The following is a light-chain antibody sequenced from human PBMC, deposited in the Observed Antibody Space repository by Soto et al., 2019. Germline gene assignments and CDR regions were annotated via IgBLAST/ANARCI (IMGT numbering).Light chain of an antibody. J-gene: IGKJ1*01. CDR3: QHWNDYSWT. CDR1: QSISIW. V-gene: IGKV1-5*03. CDR2: KTS. Sequence: DIHMTQSPSTLSASVGDRVTITCRASQSISIWLAWYQQKPGKAPNLLIYKTSSLETGVPSRFSGSGSGTEFTDTISSLQPDDFATYYCQHWNDYSWTFGQGTKVEV.